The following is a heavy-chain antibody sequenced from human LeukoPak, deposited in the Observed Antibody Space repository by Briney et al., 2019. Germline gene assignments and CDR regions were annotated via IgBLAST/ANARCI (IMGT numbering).Heavy chain of an antibody. CDR1: GFTFSSYA. CDR3: AELGITMIGGV. Sequence: GGSLRLSCAASGFTFSSYAMNWVRQAPGKGLEWVSSITSNSDNKYYADSVKGRFTISRDNAKNSLYLQMNSLRAEDTAVYYCAELGITMIGGVWGKGTTVTISS. D-gene: IGHD3-10*02. V-gene: IGHV3-21*01. CDR2: ITSNSDNK. J-gene: IGHJ6*04.